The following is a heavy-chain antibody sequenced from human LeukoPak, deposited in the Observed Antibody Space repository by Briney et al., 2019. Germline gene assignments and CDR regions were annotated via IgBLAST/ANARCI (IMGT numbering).Heavy chain of an antibody. CDR1: GYTFTGYY. J-gene: IGHJ3*02. CDR2: INPNSGGT. D-gene: IGHD1-1*01. CDR3: ARPKYNWNDAFDI. V-gene: IGHV1-2*02. Sequence: ASVKVSCKASGYTFTGYYMHWVRQAPGQGLEWMGWINPNSGGTNYAQKFQGRVTMTRDTSISTAYMELSRLRSDDTAVYYCARPKYNWNDAFDIWGQGTMVTVSS.